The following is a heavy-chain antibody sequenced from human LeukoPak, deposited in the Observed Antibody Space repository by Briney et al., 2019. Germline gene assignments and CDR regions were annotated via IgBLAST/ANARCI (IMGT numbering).Heavy chain of an antibody. D-gene: IGHD1-26*01. CDR3: AKDLVTGGSYPDY. J-gene: IGHJ4*02. Sequence: GGSLRLSCAASGFTFDDYAMHWVRQAPGKGLEWVSGITWNRDNIGYGDSVKGRFTISRDNSKNTLYLQMNSLRAEDTAVYYCAKDLVTGGSYPDYWGQGTLVTVSS. V-gene: IGHV3-9*01. CDR1: GFTFDDYA. CDR2: ITWNRDNI.